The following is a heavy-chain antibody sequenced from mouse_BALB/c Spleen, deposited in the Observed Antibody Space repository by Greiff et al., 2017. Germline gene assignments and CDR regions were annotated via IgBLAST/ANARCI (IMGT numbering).Heavy chain of an antibody. D-gene: IGHD2-1*01. J-gene: IGHJ1*01. Sequence: QVQLQQSGPSLVQPSQSLSITCTVSGFSLTSYGVHWVRQSPGQGLEWLGVIWRGGSTDYNAAFMSRLSITKDNSKSQVFFKMNSLQADDTAIYYCAKVYGNSYWYFDVWGAGTTVTVSS. CDR2: IWRGGST. CDR3: AKVYGNSYWYFDV. CDR1: GFSLTSYG. V-gene: IGHV2-5-1*01.